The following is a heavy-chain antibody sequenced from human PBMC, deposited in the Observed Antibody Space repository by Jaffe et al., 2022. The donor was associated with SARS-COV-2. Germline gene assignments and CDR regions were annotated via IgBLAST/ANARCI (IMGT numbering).Heavy chain of an antibody. CDR2: ISGDGTTK. V-gene: IGHV3-30-3*01. CDR3: ARQGSGLDN. Sequence: QVQLVESGGGVVQPGRSLRLSCVASGFTFDSHIIHWVRQAPGKGLEWVAVISGDGTTKHYADSVKGRFTITRDNSKNTLYLEMNSLRVQDTAVYFCARQGSGLDNWGQGTLVIVSS. D-gene: IGHD3-10*01. J-gene: IGHJ4*02. CDR1: GFTFDSHI.